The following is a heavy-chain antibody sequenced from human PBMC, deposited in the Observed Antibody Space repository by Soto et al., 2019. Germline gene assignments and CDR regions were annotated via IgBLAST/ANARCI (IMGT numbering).Heavy chain of an antibody. V-gene: IGHV4-31*02. CDR3: AREAGTVTTLSEFDY. CDR2: IYYSGST. Sequence: TVSEGPISDGCYCRSWINQHPGKGLEWIGYIYYSGSTYYNPSLKSRVTISVDTSKNQFSLKLSSVTAADTAVYYCAREAGTVTTLSEFDYWGQGTLVTVSS. J-gene: IGHJ4*02. CDR1: EGPISDGCYC. D-gene: IGHD4-4*01.